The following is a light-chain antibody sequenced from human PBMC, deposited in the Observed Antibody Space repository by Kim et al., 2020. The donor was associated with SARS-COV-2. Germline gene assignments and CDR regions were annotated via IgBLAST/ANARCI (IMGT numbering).Light chain of an antibody. CDR2: GTS. Sequence: ECPGESTTRSCRAGQSVSSDLAWYQHKPGPTPLLLIHGTSTRATGIPARCSGSGSETEFTITISKLQSEDFAVYYCQHYNKWPLTFGGGTKVDIK. J-gene: IGKJ4*01. CDR3: QHYNKWPLT. CDR1: QSVSSD. V-gene: IGKV3D-15*01.